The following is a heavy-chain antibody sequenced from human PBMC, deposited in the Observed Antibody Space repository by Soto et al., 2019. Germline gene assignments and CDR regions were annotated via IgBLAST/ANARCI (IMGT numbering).Heavy chain of an antibody. V-gene: IGHV5-10-1*01. CDR3: ASRESIAARGFYGMDV. Sequence: GESLKISCKGSGDSFTSYWISWVRQIPGKGLEWMGRIDPSDSYTNYSPSFQGHVTISADKSISTAYLQWSSLKASDTAMYYCASRESIAARGFYGMDVWGQGTTVTVSS. J-gene: IGHJ6*02. D-gene: IGHD6-6*01. CDR2: IDPSDSYT. CDR1: GDSFTSYW.